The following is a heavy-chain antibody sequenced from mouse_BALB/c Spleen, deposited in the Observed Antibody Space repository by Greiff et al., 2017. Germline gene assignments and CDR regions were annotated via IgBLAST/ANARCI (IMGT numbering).Heavy chain of an antibody. D-gene: IGHD1-1*01. Sequence: EVKLQESGPSLVKPSQTLSLTCSVTGDSITSGYWNWIRKFPGNKLEYMGYISYSGSTYYNPSLKSRISITRDTSKNQYYLQLNSVTTEDTATYYCARRGSSLAWFAYWGQGTLVTVSA. CDR1: GDSITSGY. CDR2: ISYSGST. J-gene: IGHJ3*01. CDR3: ARRGSSLAWFAY. V-gene: IGHV3-8*02.